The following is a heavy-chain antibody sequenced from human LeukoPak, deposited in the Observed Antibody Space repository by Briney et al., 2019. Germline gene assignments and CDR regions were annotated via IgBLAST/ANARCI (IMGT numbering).Heavy chain of an antibody. CDR3: ARARTMVRGVITPFDY. J-gene: IGHJ4*02. V-gene: IGHV1-18*01. Sequence: ASVKVSCKASGYTFTSYGINWVRQAPGQGLEWMGWISAYNGDTNYAQKLQGRVTMTRDMSTSTVYMELSSLRSEDTAVYYCARARTMVRGVITPFDYWGQGTLVTVSS. CDR1: GYTFTSYG. CDR2: ISAYNGDT. D-gene: IGHD3-10*01.